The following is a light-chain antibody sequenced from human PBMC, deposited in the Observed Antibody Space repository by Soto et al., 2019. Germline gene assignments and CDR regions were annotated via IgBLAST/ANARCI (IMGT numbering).Light chain of an antibody. CDR3: QQCHRYLT. CDR1: QSISNW. Sequence: DIQMTQSPSTLSGSVGDRVTITCRASQSISNWLAWYQQKPGKAPKLLISGASSLQSGVPSRFSGSASGTEFTLTISSLQPDDIATYYCQQCHRYLTFGQGTKVDIK. V-gene: IGKV1-5*01. J-gene: IGKJ1*01. CDR2: GAS.